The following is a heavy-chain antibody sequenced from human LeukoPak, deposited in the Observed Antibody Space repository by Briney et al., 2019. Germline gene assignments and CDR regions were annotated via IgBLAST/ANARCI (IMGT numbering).Heavy chain of an antibody. CDR2: IKSKGNGGTA. D-gene: IGHD3-22*01. Sequence: GGSLRLSCAASGFTFTSAWMSWVRQAPGKGLEWVGRIKSKGNGGTADYAAPVKGRFTISRDDSKNTLYLQMNSQKSEDTAVYYCTWHYYDRLDPWGQGTLVTVSS. CDR1: GFTFTSAW. CDR3: TWHYYDRLDP. V-gene: IGHV3-15*01. J-gene: IGHJ5*02.